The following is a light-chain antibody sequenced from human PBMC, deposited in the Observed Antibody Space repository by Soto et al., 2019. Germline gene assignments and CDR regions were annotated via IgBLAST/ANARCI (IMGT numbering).Light chain of an antibody. Sequence: IQLTQTPSSQSASIGDRVTITCRASQGISSYLAWYRQKAGKAPELLIEAASTLQSGVPSRFSGSGSGTDFALTISSLQPEDFATYYCQQLKRYPLSFGGGTKVEIK. CDR1: QGISSY. V-gene: IGKV1-9*01. J-gene: IGKJ4*01. CDR2: AAS. CDR3: QQLKRYPLS.